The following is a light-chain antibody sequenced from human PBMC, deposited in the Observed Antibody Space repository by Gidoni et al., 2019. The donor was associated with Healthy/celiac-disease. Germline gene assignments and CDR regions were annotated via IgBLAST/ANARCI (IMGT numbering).Light chain of an antibody. Sequence: DIQMNQSPSSLSASVGDIVTITCRSSQGIRNDLGCYQQKTGKAPKRLIYAASSLQSGVLSRFSGSGSGTEFTLTSSSMQSEDFATYYCLQHNSYPQTFGQGTKVEIK. J-gene: IGKJ1*01. CDR3: LQHNSYPQT. V-gene: IGKV1-17*01. CDR1: QGIRND. CDR2: AAS.